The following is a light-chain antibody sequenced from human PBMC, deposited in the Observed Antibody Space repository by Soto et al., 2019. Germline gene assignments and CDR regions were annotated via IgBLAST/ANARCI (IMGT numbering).Light chain of an antibody. V-gene: IGKV1-39*01. CDR3: QQSASTPQT. CDR1: QSVGTY. CDR2: VAS. Sequence: DIQMTQSPSSLSASAGDRVTITCRASQSVGTYVSWYQQKEGKAPKLLINVASTLQSGVASTFSGSGSGTDFTLAISSLQPEDFATYYCQQSASTPQTFGGGTRVEIK. J-gene: IGKJ4*01.